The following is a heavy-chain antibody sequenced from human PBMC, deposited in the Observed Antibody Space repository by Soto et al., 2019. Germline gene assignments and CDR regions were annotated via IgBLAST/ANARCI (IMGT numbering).Heavy chain of an antibody. CDR2: ITRDGSYT. V-gene: IGHV3-74*01. J-gene: IGHJ6*04. CDR3: TRDPGYSDHDWRFDY. CDR1: GFTFSTNR. Sequence: GGSLRLSCAASGFTFSTNRMHWVRQAPGKGLVWLSLITRDGSYTSHADSVKGRFTISRDNAKSTLYLHMNSLRAEDTAIYYCTRDPGYSDHDWRFDYWGKGTTVTVPS. D-gene: IGHD5-12*01.